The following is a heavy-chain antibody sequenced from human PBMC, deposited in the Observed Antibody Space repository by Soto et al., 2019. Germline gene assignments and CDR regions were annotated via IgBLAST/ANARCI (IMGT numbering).Heavy chain of an antibody. CDR2: ISYDGNHQ. D-gene: IGHD2-2*01. CDR1: GFTFSDYG. Sequence: QEQLVESGGGVVQPGKSLRLSCAASGFTFSDYGMHWVRQAPGKGLEWVAVISYDGNHQEYADSVKGRFTISSDKSKNMLFLEVVSLRVEYTAVYYCGGAVGFRGYCRSSVCYDDAFDLWGQGTMVTVSS. CDR3: GGAVGFRGYCRSSVCYDDAFDL. J-gene: IGHJ3*01. V-gene: IGHV3-30*03.